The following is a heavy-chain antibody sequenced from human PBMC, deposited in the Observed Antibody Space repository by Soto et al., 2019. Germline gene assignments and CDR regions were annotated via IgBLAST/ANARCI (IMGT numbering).Heavy chain of an antibody. V-gene: IGHV1-18*01. CDR1: GYTFTSYG. J-gene: IGHJ6*02. D-gene: IGHD3-9*01. CDR3: ARPYYDILTGHLYYYGMDV. Sequence: QVQLVQSGAEVKKPGASVKVSCKASGYTFTSYGISWVRQAPGQGLEWMGWISAYNGNTNYAQKFQGRVTMTTDTSTSTAYMELRSLRSDDTAMYYCARPYYDILTGHLYYYGMDVWGQGTTVTVSS. CDR2: ISAYNGNT.